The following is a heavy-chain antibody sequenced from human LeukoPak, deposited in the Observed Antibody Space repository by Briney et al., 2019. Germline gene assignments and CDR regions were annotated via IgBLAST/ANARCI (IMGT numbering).Heavy chain of an antibody. CDR2: IYPGDSDT. CDR3: ARRIVVADNSQFFDY. V-gene: IGHV5-51*01. CDR1: GSIFTSYW. J-gene: IGHJ4*02. Sequence: GASLQISCEGSGSIFTSYWIGWVRQLPGKGLEWMGIIYPGDSDTRYSPSFQGQVTISADKSSSTTYLQWSSLEASDTAMYYCARRIVVADNSQFFDYWGQGTLVTVSA. D-gene: IGHD6-19*01.